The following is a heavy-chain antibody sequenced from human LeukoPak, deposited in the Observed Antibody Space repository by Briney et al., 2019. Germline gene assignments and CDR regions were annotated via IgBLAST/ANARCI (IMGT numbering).Heavy chain of an antibody. CDR1: GGSISSYY. Sequence: SETLSLTCTVSGGSISSYYWSWIRQPAGKGLEWIAYIDYSATTNYNPSLKSRVTISVDTSKNQFSLKLSSVTAADTAVYYCARDSRRELLHAFDIWGQGTMVTVPS. V-gene: IGHV4-59*01. CDR2: IDYSATT. D-gene: IGHD1-26*01. J-gene: IGHJ3*02. CDR3: ARDSRRELLHAFDI.